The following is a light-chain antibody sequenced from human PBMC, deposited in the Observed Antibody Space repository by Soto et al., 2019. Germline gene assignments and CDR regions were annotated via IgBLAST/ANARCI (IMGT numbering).Light chain of an antibody. CDR1: QSFRGL. V-gene: IGKV3-11*01. Sequence: EVVLTQSPVTLPLSPGERATLSCRASQSFRGLLACYQQKPGQAPRLLIYDAYNRATGIPPRFSGSGSGTDFTLTISSLEPEDSAVYYCQQRHMWPITFGQGTRLEIK. CDR2: DAY. CDR3: QQRHMWPIT. J-gene: IGKJ5*01.